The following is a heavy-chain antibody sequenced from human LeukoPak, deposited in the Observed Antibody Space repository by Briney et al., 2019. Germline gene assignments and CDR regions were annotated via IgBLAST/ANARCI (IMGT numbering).Heavy chain of an antibody. CDR3: ARGLRYSSSGNMDY. V-gene: IGHV4-34*01. J-gene: IGHJ4*02. CDR2: INHSGST. Sequence: SETLSLTCAVYGGSFSGYYWSWIRQPPGKGLEWIGEINHSGSTNYNPSLKSRVTISVDTSKNQFSLKLGSVTAADTAVYYCARGLRYSSSGNMDYWGQGTLVTVSS. CDR1: GGSFSGYY. D-gene: IGHD6-6*01.